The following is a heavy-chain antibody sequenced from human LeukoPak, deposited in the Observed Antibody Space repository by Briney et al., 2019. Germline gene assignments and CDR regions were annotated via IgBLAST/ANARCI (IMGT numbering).Heavy chain of an antibody. CDR1: GFTFDDYA. Sequence: GGSLRLSCAASGFTFDDYAMHWVRQAPGKGLEWVSGITGISDSTGYADSVKGRFTISRDNAKNSLYLQMNSLRAEDTALYYCTKTTRTYYFDTNGYYFDNWGQGTLVTVST. J-gene: IGHJ4*02. CDR2: ITGISDST. D-gene: IGHD3-22*01. CDR3: TKTTRTYYFDTNGYYFDN. V-gene: IGHV3-9*01.